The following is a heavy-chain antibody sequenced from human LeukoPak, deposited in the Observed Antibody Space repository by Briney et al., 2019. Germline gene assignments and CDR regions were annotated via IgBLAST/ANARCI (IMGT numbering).Heavy chain of an antibody. CDR1: SGSISSTSYY. D-gene: IGHD1-1*01. J-gene: IGHJ5*02. Sequence: SETLSLTCTASSGSISSTSYYWGWIRQPPGRGLEWIGGIIYSGNTYYNPSLKSRVTISVDTTKNQFSLKLSSVTAADTAVYYCAREGTAGTNLNWFDPWGQGTLVTVSS. V-gene: IGHV4-39*07. CDR2: IIYSGNT. CDR3: AREGTAGTNLNWFDP.